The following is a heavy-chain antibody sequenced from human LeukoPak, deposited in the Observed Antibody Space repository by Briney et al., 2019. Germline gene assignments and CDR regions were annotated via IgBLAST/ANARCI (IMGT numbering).Heavy chain of an antibody. J-gene: IGHJ4*02. CDR1: GFTCSSYA. D-gene: IGHD2-21*02. V-gene: IGHV3-23*01. Sequence: GGSLSLSCAASGFTCSSYAISRVRPAPGRGLEGFSTTSTSGTTTSHADYVKGRFTSARDITKNNMYLQMNSLKAEDASVYECAKKGSSAFCRGDCYCCSDCWGQGALASLSS. CDR2: TSTSGTTT. CDR3: AKKGSSAFCRGDCYCCSDC.